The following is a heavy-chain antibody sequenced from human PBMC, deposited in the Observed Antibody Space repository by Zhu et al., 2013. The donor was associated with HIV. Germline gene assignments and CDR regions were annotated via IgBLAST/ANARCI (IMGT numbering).Heavy chain of an antibody. J-gene: IGHJ3*01. CDR1: GDTFNTYA. CDR2: IIPILGTP. Sequence: QVQLVQSGSEVKKPGSSVKVSCKASGDTFNTYAISWVRQAPGQGLEWMGGIIPILGTPTYAQRFQGRVTITADESTSTAYVELRSLRSEDTAVYYCSRGGGHVVVAVGSFDVWGQGDTGQRLL. CDR3: SRGGGHVVVAVGSFDV. D-gene: IGHD2-15*01. V-gene: IGHV1-69*01.